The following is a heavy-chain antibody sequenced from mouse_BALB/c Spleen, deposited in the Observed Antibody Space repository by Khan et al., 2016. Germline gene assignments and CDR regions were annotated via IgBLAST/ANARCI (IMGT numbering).Heavy chain of an antibody. CDR1: GYSFTNYG. CDR3: ARWGYDYAWFAY. D-gene: IGHD2-4*01. Sequence: QIQLVQSGPELKKPGETVKISCKASGYSFTNYGMNWVKQAPGKGLKWMGWIETNTGEPTSAEEFKGRFAFSLETSAITAYLQINNLNNDDTATYFCARWGYDYAWFAYWGQGTLVTVSA. V-gene: IGHV9-3*02. J-gene: IGHJ3*01. CDR2: IETNTGEP.